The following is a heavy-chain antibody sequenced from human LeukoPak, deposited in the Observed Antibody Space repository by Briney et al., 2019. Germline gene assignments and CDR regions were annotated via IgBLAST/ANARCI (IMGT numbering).Heavy chain of an antibody. J-gene: IGHJ4*02. CDR3: ARAAGDYS. D-gene: IGHD4-17*01. CDR2: ISYDGSNK. V-gene: IGHV3-30-3*01. Sequence: QSGGSLRLSCAASGFTFSSYAMHWVRQAPGKGLEWVAVISYDGSNKYYADSVKGRFTISRDNAKNSLYLQMNSLRAEDTAVYYCARAAGDYSWGQGTLVTVSS. CDR1: GFTFSSYA.